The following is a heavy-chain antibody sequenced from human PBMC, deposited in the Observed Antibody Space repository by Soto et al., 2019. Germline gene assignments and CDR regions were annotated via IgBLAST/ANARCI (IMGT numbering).Heavy chain of an antibody. V-gene: IGHV1-69*13. D-gene: IGHD2-2*01. J-gene: IGHJ6*02. CDR3: ASHSSLRGSCISTSSYGYYYGMDV. CDR2: IIPIFGTA. Sequence: SVKVSCKASGGTFSSYAISWVRQAPGQGLEWMGGIIPIFGTADYAQKFQGRVTITADESTSTAYMELSSLRSEDTAVYYCASHSSLRGSCISTSSYGYYYGMDVWGQRTTVSVSS. CDR1: GGTFSSYA.